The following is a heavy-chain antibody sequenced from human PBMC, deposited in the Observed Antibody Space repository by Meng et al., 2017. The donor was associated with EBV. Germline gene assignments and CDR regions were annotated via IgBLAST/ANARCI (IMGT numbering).Heavy chain of an antibody. Sequence: QITLNESVPTLVKPTQTLTRTCPFSRFSRSTRGVGVGWIRQPPGQALEWLALIYWDDDKRYSPSLKSRLTITKDTSKNQVVLTMTNMDPVDAATYYCAHIIAARPFDYWGQGTLVTVSS. CDR1: RFSRSTRGVG. D-gene: IGHD6-6*01. V-gene: IGHV2-5*02. CDR2: IYWDDDK. CDR3: AHIIAARPFDY. J-gene: IGHJ4*02.